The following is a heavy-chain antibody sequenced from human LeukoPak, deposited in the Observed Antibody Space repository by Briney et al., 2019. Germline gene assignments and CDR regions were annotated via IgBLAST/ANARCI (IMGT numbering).Heavy chain of an antibody. CDR2: ISDSGATT. CDR3: AQSLYCSAGGCGGAGF. J-gene: IGHJ4*02. CDR1: GFTFSSYA. D-gene: IGHD2-15*01. Sequence: PGGSLRLSCAASGFTFSSYAMSWVRQAPGKGLEWVSTISDSGATTFYADSVKGRLTISRDNSKNTLSLQLNSLRAEDTAIYYCAQSLYCSAGGCGGAGFWGQGTLVTVSS. V-gene: IGHV3-23*01.